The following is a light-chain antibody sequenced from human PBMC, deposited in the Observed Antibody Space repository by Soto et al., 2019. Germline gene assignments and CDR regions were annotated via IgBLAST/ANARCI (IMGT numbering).Light chain of an antibody. V-gene: IGLV1-51*02. CDR1: SSNIGANF. CDR2: ENN. Sequence: QSVLMQPPSMSAAPGQKVTISCSGGSSNIGANFVSWYQHLPGTAPQLLIYENNKRPSGIPDRFSGSKSGTSATLGITGLQTGDETDYYCGTWDSALSAWVFGGGTKVTVL. J-gene: IGLJ3*02. CDR3: GTWDSALSAWV.